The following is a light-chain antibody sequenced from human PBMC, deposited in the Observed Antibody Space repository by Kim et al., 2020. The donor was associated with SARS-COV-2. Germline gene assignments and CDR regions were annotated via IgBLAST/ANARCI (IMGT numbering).Light chain of an antibody. J-gene: IGLJ2*01. Sequence: GQSITISCTGTSSDVDGYNYVSWYQQHPGKAPKLMIYDVSNRPSGVSNHFSGSKSGNTASLTISGLQAEDEADYYCSSYTSSSTVVFGGGTQLTVL. CDR1: SSDVDGYNY. V-gene: IGLV2-14*03. CDR3: SSYTSSSTVV. CDR2: DVS.